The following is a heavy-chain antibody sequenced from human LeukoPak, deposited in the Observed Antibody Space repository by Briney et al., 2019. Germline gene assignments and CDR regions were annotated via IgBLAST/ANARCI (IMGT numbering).Heavy chain of an antibody. J-gene: IGHJ6*03. D-gene: IGHD3-3*01. CDR2: IYYSGST. V-gene: IGHV4-59*01. CDR3: ARGMTYYDFWSGYHTDYYYYYMDV. CDR1: GGSISSYY. Sequence: PSGTLSLTCTVSGGSISSYYWSWIRQPPGKGLEWIGYIYYSGSTNYNPSLKSRVTISVDTSKNQFSLKLSSVTAADTAVYYCARGMTYYDFWSGYHTDYYYYYMDVWGKGTTVTVSS.